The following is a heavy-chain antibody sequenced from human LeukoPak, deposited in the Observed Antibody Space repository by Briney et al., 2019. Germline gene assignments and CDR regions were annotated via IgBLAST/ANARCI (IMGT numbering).Heavy chain of an antibody. J-gene: IGHJ4*02. V-gene: IGHV4-61*01. D-gene: IGHD2-2*02. CDR2: IYYSGST. Sequence: SETLSLTCTVSGGSVSSGSYYWSWIRQPPGNGLEWIGYIYYSGSTNYNPSLKSRVTISVDTSKNQFSLKLSSVTAADTAVYYCARASRYCSSTSCHTFDYWGQGTLVTVSS. CDR1: GGSVSSGSYY. CDR3: ARASRYCSSTSCHTFDY.